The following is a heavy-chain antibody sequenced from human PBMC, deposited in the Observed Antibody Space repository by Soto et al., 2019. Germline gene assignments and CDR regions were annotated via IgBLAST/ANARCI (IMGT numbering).Heavy chain of an antibody. CDR2: ISFDGSHK. CDR1: GFTFSNYG. CDR3: AKARGSSTPAPGSY. V-gene: IGHV3-30*18. D-gene: IGHD2-2*01. Sequence: GGSLRLSCAGSGFTFSNYGLHWVRQAPGKGLDWVSVISFDGSHKYYADSVKGRFTISRDNSKNMLSLQMNSLRAEDTAVYYCAKARGSSTPAPGSYWGQGTLVTVSS. J-gene: IGHJ1*01.